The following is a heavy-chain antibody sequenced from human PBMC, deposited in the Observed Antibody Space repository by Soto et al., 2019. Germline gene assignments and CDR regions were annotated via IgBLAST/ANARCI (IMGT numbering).Heavy chain of an antibody. V-gene: IGHV4-39*01. CDR2: IYYSGQT. J-gene: IGHJ5*02. CDR3: ARHGSS. CDR1: GVSISYSSYY. Sequence: PSETLSLTCSVSGVSISYSSYYWGWIRQPPGKGLQWIGSIYYSGQTYYNPSLKSRVTISIDRSKNQISLNLTSVTATDTAFYYCARHGSSWGQGTLVTVSS.